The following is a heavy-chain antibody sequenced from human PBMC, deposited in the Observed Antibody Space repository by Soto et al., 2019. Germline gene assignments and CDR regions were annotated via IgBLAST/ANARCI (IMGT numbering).Heavy chain of an antibody. CDR1: GYTFRNFG. CDR3: SRENSYFDY. CDR2: ISAYNANA. J-gene: IGHJ4*02. Sequence: QIQLLQSVAEVKKPGASVKVTCKASGYTFRNFGISWVRQAPGHGREWMGWISAYNANANYAQKFQGRLTMTADTSTSTAYTVLRSLRSDDTSVYFCSRENSYFDYWGQGTLVTVSS. V-gene: IGHV1-18*01.